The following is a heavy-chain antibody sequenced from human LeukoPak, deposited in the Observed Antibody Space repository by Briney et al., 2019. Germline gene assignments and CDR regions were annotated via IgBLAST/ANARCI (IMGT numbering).Heavy chain of an antibody. D-gene: IGHD2-21*02. CDR2: IYSGGGT. CDR3: ARGYCGGDCYSGRLSFHH. Sequence: PGESLRLSCAASGFTVSSNYMSWVRQAPGKGLEWVSVIYSGGGTYYAASVKGRFTISRDNSKNTVHLQMNSLRAEDTAVYYCARGYCGGDCYSGRLSFHHWGQGTLVTVSS. CDR1: GFTVSSNY. V-gene: IGHV3-53*01. J-gene: IGHJ1*01.